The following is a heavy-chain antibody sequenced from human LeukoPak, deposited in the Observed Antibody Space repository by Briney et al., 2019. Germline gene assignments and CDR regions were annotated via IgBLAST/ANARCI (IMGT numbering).Heavy chain of an antibody. CDR1: GGSFSGYY. V-gene: IGHV4-34*01. Sequence: PSETLSLTCAVYGGSFSGYYWSWIRQPPEKGLEWIGEINHSGSTNYNPSLKSRVTISVDTSKNQFSLKLSSVTAADTAVYYCARGRRFDYWGQGTLVTVSS. CDR3: ARGRRFDY. CDR2: INHSGST. J-gene: IGHJ4*02.